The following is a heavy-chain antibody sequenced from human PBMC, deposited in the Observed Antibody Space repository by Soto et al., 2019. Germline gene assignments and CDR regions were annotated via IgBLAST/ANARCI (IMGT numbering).Heavy chain of an antibody. CDR2: IIPIFGTA. CDR1: GGTFSSYA. CDR3: ARGGFGLNDSSGYYIPGAFDI. Sequence: RASVKVSCKASGGTFSSYAISWVRQAPGQGLEWMGGIIPIFGTANYAQKFQGRVTITADKSTSTAYMELSGLRSEDTAVYYCARGGFGLNDSSGYYIPGAFDIWGQGTMVTVSS. D-gene: IGHD3-22*01. J-gene: IGHJ3*02. V-gene: IGHV1-69*06.